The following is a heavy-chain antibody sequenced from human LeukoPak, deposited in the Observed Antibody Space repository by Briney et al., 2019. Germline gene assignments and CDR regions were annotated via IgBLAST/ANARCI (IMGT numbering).Heavy chain of an antibody. Sequence: PGGSLRLSCAASGFTFSDYAMNWVRQAPGKGLEWVTGISYGGQNTFYADSVKGRFTISRDNLRNTLNLALNSLRAEDTAVYYCAKGPHPYGESVGGYHFDYWGQGILVTVSS. CDR2: ISYGGQNT. CDR3: AKGPHPYGESVGGYHFDY. V-gene: IGHV3-23*01. J-gene: IGHJ4*02. CDR1: GFTFSDYA. D-gene: IGHD4/OR15-4a*01.